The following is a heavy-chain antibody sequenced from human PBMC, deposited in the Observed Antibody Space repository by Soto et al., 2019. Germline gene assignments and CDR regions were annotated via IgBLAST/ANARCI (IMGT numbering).Heavy chain of an antibody. CDR1: GGSISSASYY. Sequence: PSETLSLTCTVSGGSISSASYYWSWIRQHPGKGLEWIGYIYYSGSTYYNPSLKSRVTISVDTSKNQFSLKLSSVTAADTAVYYCARDPRGGYSGYDLDSVRSLYYYGMDVWGQGTTVTVSS. V-gene: IGHV4-31*03. J-gene: IGHJ6*02. CDR3: ARDPRGGYSGYDLDSVRSLYYYGMDV. D-gene: IGHD5-12*01. CDR2: IYYSGST.